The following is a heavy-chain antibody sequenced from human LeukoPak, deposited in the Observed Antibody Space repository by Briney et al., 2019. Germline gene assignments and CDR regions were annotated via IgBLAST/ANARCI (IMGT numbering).Heavy chain of an antibody. CDR1: GGSISSGGYS. V-gene: IGHV4-30-2*01. D-gene: IGHD6-13*01. CDR2: IYHSGST. J-gene: IGHJ4*02. Sequence: SETLSLTCAVSGGSISSGGYSWSWIRQPPGKGLEWIGYIYHSGSTYYNPSLKSRVTISVDTSKNQFSLKLSSVTAADTAVYYCARDNSRRGYFDYWGQGTLVTVSS. CDR3: ARDNSRRGYFDY.